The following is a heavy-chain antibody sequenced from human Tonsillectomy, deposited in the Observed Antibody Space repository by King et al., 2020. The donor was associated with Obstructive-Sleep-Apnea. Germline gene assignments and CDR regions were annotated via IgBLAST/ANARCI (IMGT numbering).Heavy chain of an antibody. V-gene: IGHV4-38-2*02. CDR3: AEDSSGYYFDY. CDR2: IYHSGST. CDR1: GYSISSGYY. Sequence: QLQESGPGLVKPSETLSLTCTVSGYSISSGYYWGWIRQPPGKGLGWIGSIYHSGSTYYNPSLNSRVTISVDTSKNQFSLKLSSVTAADTAVYYCAEDSSGYYFDYWGQGTLVTVSS. D-gene: IGHD3-22*01. J-gene: IGHJ4*02.